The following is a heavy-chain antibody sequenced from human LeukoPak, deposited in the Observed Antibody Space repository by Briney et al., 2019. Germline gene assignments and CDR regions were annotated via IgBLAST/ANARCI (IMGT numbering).Heavy chain of an antibody. V-gene: IGHV4-59*01. CDR2: IYYSGST. CDR3: ARAASGRSTSGFDY. J-gene: IGHJ4*02. Sequence: SETLSLTCTVSGGSISSYYWSWIRQPPGKGLEWIGYIYYSGSTNYNPSLKSRVTISVDTSKNQFSLKLSSVTAADTAVYYCARAASGRSTSGFDYWGQGTLVTVSS. CDR1: GGSISSYY. D-gene: IGHD2-2*01.